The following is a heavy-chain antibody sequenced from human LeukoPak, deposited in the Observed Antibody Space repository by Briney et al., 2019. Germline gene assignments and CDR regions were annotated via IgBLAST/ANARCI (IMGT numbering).Heavy chain of an antibody. D-gene: IGHD3-22*01. Sequence: GRSLRLSCAASGFTFSSYAMHWVRQAPGKGLEWVAVISYDGSNKYYADSVKGRFTISRDNSKNTLYLQMNSLRAEDTAVYYCARESGNWYYDSSTPAYWGQGTLVTVSS. CDR2: ISYDGSNK. J-gene: IGHJ4*02. CDR1: GFTFSSYA. V-gene: IGHV3-30-3*01. CDR3: ARESGNWYYDSSTPAY.